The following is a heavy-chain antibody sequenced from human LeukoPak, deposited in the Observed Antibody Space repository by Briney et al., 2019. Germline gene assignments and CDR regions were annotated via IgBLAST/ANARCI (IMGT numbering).Heavy chain of an antibody. CDR2: IYHSGSI. CDR1: GGSISSTSSY. V-gene: IGHV4-39*07. CDR3: AREGYGDPNADGNYYMDV. J-gene: IGHJ6*03. D-gene: IGHD4-17*01. Sequence: SETLSLTCTVSGGSISSTSSYWGWIRQPPGKGLEWIGSIYHSGSIYYNPSLKSRVTISVDTSKNQFSLKLSSVTAADTAVYYCAREGYGDPNADGNYYMDVWGKGTTVTVSS.